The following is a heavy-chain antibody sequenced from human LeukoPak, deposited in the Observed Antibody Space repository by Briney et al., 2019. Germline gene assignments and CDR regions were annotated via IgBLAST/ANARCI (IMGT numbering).Heavy chain of an antibody. CDR2: IYYSGST. Sequence: PSETLSLTCTVSGGSISSYYWSWIRQPPGKGLEWIGYIYYSGSTNYNPSLKSRVTISVDTSKNQFSLKLSSVTAADTAVYYCAGGPGAFDIWGQGTMVTVSS. CDR1: GGSISSYY. J-gene: IGHJ3*02. V-gene: IGHV4-59*01. CDR3: AGGPGAFDI. D-gene: IGHD3-16*01.